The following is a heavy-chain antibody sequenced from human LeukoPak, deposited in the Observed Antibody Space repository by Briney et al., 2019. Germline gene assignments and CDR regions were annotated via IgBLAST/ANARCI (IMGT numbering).Heavy chain of an antibody. V-gene: IGHV3-7*01. J-gene: IGHJ4*02. CDR2: IKQDGSAK. CDR3: AGCAGNSCYFDY. D-gene: IGHD1-1*01. Sequence: GGSLRLSCAASGFSFISYWMSWVRQAPGKGLEWVANIKQDGSAKNYVDSVKGRFTISRDNAKNSLYLQLNSLRAEDTAVYYCAGCAGNSCYFDYWGQGTLVVVSS. CDR1: GFSFISYW.